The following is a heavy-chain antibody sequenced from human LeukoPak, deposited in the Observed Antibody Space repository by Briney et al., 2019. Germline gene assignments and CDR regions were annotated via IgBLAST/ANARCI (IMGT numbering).Heavy chain of an antibody. J-gene: IGHJ4*02. CDR1: GGSISSGNW. CDR3: AREGRAGYNLGY. CDR2: IYHSGST. V-gene: IGHV4-4*02. Sequence: SGTLSLTCAVSGGSISSGNWWSWVRQPPGKGLEWIGEIYHSGSTNYNPSLRSRVTISVNKSKNQFSLKLSSVTAADTAVYYCAREGRAGYNLGYWGQGTLVTVSS. D-gene: IGHD5-24*01.